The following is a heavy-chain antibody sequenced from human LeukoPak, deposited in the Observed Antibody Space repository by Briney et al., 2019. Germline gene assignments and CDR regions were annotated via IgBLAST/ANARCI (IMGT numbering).Heavy chain of an antibody. Sequence: ASVKVSCKASGYTFTTYYMHWVRQAPGQGLEWMGIIDPRTGGSTSAQKFQDRFTLTRDMSTTTVYMELSSLRVDDTAVYSCARGVDIARRDAFDIWGQGTMVTVSS. D-gene: IGHD5-12*01. J-gene: IGHJ3*02. CDR2: IDPRTGGS. CDR3: ARGVDIARRDAFDI. V-gene: IGHV1-46*01. CDR1: GYTFTTYY.